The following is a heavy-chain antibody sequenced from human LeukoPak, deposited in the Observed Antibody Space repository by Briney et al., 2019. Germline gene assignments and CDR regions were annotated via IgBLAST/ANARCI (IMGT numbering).Heavy chain of an antibody. CDR1: GFTVSSNY. J-gene: IGHJ6*02. D-gene: IGHD3/OR15-3a*01. CDR2: IYSGGST. Sequence: GGSLRLSCAASGFTVSSNYMTWVRQAPGKGREWVSVIYSGGSTYYADSVKGRFTISRDNSKNTVYLQMNSLRAEDTAVYYCARDVVGPNRWVYGMDVWGQGTTVTVSS. CDR3: ARDVVGPNRWVYGMDV. V-gene: IGHV3-53*01.